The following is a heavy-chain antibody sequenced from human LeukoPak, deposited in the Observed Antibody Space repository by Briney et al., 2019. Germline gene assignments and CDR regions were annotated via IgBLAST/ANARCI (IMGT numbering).Heavy chain of an antibody. J-gene: IGHJ4*02. Sequence: PSETLCLTCAVYGGSFSGYYWSWIRQPPGEGLEWIGEINHSGSTNCNPSLKSRVTISVDTSKNQFSLKLSSVTAADTAVYYCARGASGYESESIDYWGQGTLVTVSS. CDR2: INHSGST. CDR3: ARGASGYESESIDY. D-gene: IGHD5-12*01. V-gene: IGHV4-34*01. CDR1: GGSFSGYY.